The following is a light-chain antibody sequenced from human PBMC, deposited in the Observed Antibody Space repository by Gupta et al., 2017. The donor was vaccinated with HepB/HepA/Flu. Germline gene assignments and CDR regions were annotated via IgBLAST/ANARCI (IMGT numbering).Light chain of an antibody. J-gene: IGLJ1*01. Sequence: SVVAQPPSASGTPGQLRTISCSVGASNIGRHTVNWYQQLPGTAPNLLINGDNPRPSGVPDRISASKSGTSAALAITGLQAEDEADYYCAAWDDSRNGFVFGAGTRVTDL. CDR3: AAWDDSRNGFV. V-gene: IGLV1-44*01. CDR2: GDN. CDR1: ASNIGRHT.